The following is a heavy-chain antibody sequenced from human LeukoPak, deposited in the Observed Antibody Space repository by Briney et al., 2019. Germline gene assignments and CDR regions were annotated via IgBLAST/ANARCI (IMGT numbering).Heavy chain of an antibody. D-gene: IGHD3-10*01. CDR1: GGSFSGYY. J-gene: IGHJ4*02. Sequence: PSETLSLTCAVYGGSFSGYYWSWIRQPPGKGLEWIGYIYYSGSTNYNPSLKSRVTISVDTSKNQFSLKLSSVTAADTAVYYCARHTTITMVRGAPSKAVDYWGQGTLVTVSS. CDR3: ARHTTITMVRGAPSKAVDY. CDR2: IYYSGST. V-gene: IGHV4-59*08.